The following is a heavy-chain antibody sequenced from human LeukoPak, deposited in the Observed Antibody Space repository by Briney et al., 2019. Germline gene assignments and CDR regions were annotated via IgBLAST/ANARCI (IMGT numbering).Heavy chain of an antibody. Sequence: GGSLRLSCAASGFAFNTYGMHWVRQAPGKGLEGVAYIPADGSREYYADFVRGRFTISRDNSRNTVYLEINSLTPGDTAVYFCAKDWGYCSGSGCYPGGLIPWGQGTLVTVSS. CDR1: GFAFNTYG. V-gene: IGHV3-30*02. CDR3: AKDWGYCSGSGCYPGGLIP. CDR2: IPADGSRE. D-gene: IGHD2-15*01. J-gene: IGHJ5*02.